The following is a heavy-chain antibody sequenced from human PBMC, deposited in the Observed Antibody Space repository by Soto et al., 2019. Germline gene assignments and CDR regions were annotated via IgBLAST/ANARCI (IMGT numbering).Heavy chain of an antibody. D-gene: IGHD2-21*01. J-gene: IGHJ4*02. Sequence: QVQLVESGGGLVKPGGSLRLACAASGFSFDDSYMSWIRQAPGKGLEWLSYISGGSSYTNYADSVKGRFTISRDNAKRSLYLEMNSLRADDTAVYYCAKTIVAASGYYFDHWGQGNLGTVSS. CDR2: ISGGSSYT. V-gene: IGHV3-11*06. CDR1: GFSFDDSY. CDR3: AKTIVAASGYYFDH.